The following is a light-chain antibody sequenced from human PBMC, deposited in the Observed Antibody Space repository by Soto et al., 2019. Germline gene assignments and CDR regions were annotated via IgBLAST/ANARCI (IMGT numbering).Light chain of an antibody. J-gene: IGKJ1*01. CDR1: QTVYSN. Sequence: EIVMTQYPATLSVSPGERATLSCRASQTVYSNLAWYQQKPGQAPRLLIYGASTRATGIPARFSGSGSGTEFTLTISSLQSEDFAFYYCQQYNDWPWTFGQGTKVEIK. CDR2: GAS. V-gene: IGKV3-15*01. CDR3: QQYNDWPWT.